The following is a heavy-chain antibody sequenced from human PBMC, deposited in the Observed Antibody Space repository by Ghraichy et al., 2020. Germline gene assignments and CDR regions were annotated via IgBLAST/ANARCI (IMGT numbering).Heavy chain of an antibody. D-gene: IGHD3-3*01. CDR3: ARRSSYMLGDMDV. CDR1: GGSISSGGYY. V-gene: IGHV4-31*03. Sequence: SETLSLTCTVSGGSISSGGYYWSWIRQHPGKGLEWIGYIYYSGSTYYNPSLKSRVTISVDTSKNQFSLKLSSVTAADTAVYYCARRSSYMLGDMDVWGQGTTVTDSS. CDR2: IYYSGST. J-gene: IGHJ6*02.